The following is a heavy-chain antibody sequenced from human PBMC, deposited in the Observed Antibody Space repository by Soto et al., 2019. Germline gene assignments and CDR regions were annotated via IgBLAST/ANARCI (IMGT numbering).Heavy chain of an antibody. D-gene: IGHD4-17*01. CDR1: GFNFRAYS. CDR3: VRDSGDYPDY. Sequence: LRLSCVVSGFNFRAYSMNWVRQAPGKGLEWISYIGSTSTTLYYADSVKGRFTISRDTDQKSLFLQMNSLRAEDTAVYYCVRDSGDYPDYWGQGTQVTVSS. CDR2: IGSTSTTL. J-gene: IGHJ4*02. V-gene: IGHV3-48*01.